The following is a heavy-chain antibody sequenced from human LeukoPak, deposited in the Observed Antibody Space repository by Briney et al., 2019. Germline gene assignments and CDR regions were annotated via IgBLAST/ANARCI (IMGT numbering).Heavy chain of an antibody. CDR2: ISSSGSTI. D-gene: IGHD5-18*01. J-gene: IGHJ4*02. V-gene: IGHV3-11*01. CDR1: GFTFSDYY. CDR3: ARDPPTGYSYGFYYFDY. Sequence: GGSLRLSCAASGFTFSDYYVSWIRQAPGKGLEWVSYISSSGSTIYYADSVKGRFTISRDNAKNSLYLQMNSLRAEDTAVYYCARDPPTGYSYGFYYFDYWGQGTLVTVSS.